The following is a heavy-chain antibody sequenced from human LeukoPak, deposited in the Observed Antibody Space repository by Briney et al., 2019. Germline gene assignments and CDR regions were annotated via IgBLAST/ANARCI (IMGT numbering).Heavy chain of an antibody. J-gene: IGHJ3*02. D-gene: IGHD6-13*01. CDR2: IIPIFGTA. CDR1: GGTFSSYA. Sequence: GASVKVSCKASGGTFSSYAISWVRQAPGQGLEWMGGIIPIFGTANYAQKFQGRVTITADESTSTAYMELSSLRSEDTAVYYCARDRDSSSWYDAFDIWGRGTMVTVSS. V-gene: IGHV1-69*13. CDR3: ARDRDSSSWYDAFDI.